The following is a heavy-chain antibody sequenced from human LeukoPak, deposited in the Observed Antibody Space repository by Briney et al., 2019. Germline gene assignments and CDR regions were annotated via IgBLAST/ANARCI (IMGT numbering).Heavy chain of an antibody. CDR3: ARGNYYDSSGYLDY. CDR1: GFTVTTNY. Sequence: GGSLRLSCAASGFTVTTNYMHWVRQAPGKGLEWVSAISGSGGSTYYADSVKGRFTISRDNSKNTLYLQMNSLRAEDTAVYYCARGNYYDSSGYLDYWGQGTLVTVSS. V-gene: IGHV3-23*01. D-gene: IGHD3-22*01. CDR2: ISGSGGST. J-gene: IGHJ4*02.